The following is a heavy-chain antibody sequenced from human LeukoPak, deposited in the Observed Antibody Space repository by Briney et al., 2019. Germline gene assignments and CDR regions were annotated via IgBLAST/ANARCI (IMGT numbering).Heavy chain of an antibody. CDR2: ISSSSSYT. CDR3: ARRHSNYYYGMDV. Sequence: GGSLRLSCAASGFTFSDYYMSWIRQAPGKGLEWVSYISSSSSYTNYADSVKGRFTISRDNAKNSLYLQVNSLRAEDTAVYYCARRHSNYYYGMDVWGQGTTVTVSS. J-gene: IGHJ6*02. CDR1: GFTFSDYY. V-gene: IGHV3-11*06. D-gene: IGHD4-11*01.